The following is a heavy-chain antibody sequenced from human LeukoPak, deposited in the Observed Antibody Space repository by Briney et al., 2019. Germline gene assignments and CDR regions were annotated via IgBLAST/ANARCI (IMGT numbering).Heavy chain of an antibody. D-gene: IGHD4-17*01. CDR3: ARKGFLDYGDYVFSV. J-gene: IGHJ4*02. CDR1: GGTFSSYA. V-gene: IGHV1-69*13. Sequence: SVKVSCKASGGTFSSYAIGWVRQAPGQGLEWMGGIIPIFGTANYAQKFQGRVTITADESTSTAYMELSSLRSEDTAVYYCARKGFLDYGDYVFSVWGQGTLVTVSS. CDR2: IIPIFGTA.